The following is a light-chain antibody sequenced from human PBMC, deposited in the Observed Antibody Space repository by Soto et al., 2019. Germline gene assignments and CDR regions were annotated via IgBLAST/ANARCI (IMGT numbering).Light chain of an antibody. V-gene: IGKV3-15*01. J-gene: IGKJ4*01. CDR3: QQYHDWPPIT. Sequence: VVMTQSPATLSVSPGEGATISCRASQSVGYKLAWYQQTSGQGPRLLIYDASTRPPGIPARFSGGGSGTDFTLTSSSLQSEDVAVYFCQQYHDWPPITFGGGTKLEVK. CDR2: DAS. CDR1: QSVGYK.